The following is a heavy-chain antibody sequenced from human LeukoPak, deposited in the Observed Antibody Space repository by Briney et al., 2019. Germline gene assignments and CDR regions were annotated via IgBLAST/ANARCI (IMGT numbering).Heavy chain of an antibody. CDR3: AKNVALVSAPLYYFDL. CDR1: GFTFSSYA. Sequence: GGSLRLSCAASGFTFSSYAMSWVRQAPGKGLEWVSTTSGPGGSRDYADSVKGRFTISRDNSKNTLYLQMDSLRAEDMAIYYCAKNVALVSAPLYYFDLWGQGTLVTVSS. J-gene: IGHJ4*02. CDR2: TSGPGGSR. D-gene: IGHD6-6*01. V-gene: IGHV3-23*01.